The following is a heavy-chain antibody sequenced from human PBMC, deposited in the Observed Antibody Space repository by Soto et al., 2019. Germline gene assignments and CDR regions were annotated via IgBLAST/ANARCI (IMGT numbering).Heavy chain of an antibody. CDR1: GFTFSTYA. Sequence: GGSLRLSCAASGFTFSTYAMSWVRQAPGKGLEWVSTISGSADATFYADSVKGRFAIFRDNSRTMFYLQMNSLRAEDTAVYYCAKGGDGYCSTTSCLFHFDYWGPGTLVTVSS. CDR2: ISGSADAT. D-gene: IGHD2-2*01. J-gene: IGHJ4*02. V-gene: IGHV3-23*01. CDR3: AKGGDGYCSTTSCLFHFDY.